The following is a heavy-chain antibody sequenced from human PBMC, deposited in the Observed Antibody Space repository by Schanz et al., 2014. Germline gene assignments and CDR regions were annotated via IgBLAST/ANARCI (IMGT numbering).Heavy chain of an antibody. CDR2: IYTSGST. J-gene: IGHJ5*02. CDR1: GGSISSFY. V-gene: IGHV4-4*07. CDR3: ARDRGYDFSFDP. Sequence: QVQLQESGPGLVKSSETLSLTCTVSGGSISSFYWGWIRQPAGKGLEWIGRIYTSGSTNYNPSLKSRVTMSLDTSKNQFSRKLSSVPAADTAVYYCARDRGYDFSFDPWGQGTLVTVSS. D-gene: IGHD3-3*01.